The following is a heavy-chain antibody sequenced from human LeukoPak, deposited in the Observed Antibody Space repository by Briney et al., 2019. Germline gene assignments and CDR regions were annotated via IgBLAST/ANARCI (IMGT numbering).Heavy chain of an antibody. J-gene: IGHJ5*02. V-gene: IGHV3-21*01. Sequence: PGGSLRLSCAASGFTFSSYSMNWVRQAPGKGLEWVSSISSSSSYIYYADSVKGRFTISRDNAKNSLYLQMNSLRAEDTAVYYCARDGSGSYYVGESWFDPWGQGTLVTVSS. D-gene: IGHD1-26*01. CDR3: ARDGSGSYYVGESWFDP. CDR1: GFTFSSYS. CDR2: ISSSSSYI.